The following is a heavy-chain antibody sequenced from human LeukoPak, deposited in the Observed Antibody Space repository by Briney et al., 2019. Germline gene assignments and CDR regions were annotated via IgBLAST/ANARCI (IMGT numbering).Heavy chain of an antibody. Sequence: GGSLRLSCAASGFTFSNYAMSWVRQAPGKGLEWVSVISGNGGAIYYADSVKGRFTISRDNSKNTLYLQMNSLVAEDTAVYYCTRRPVAANPNWFDPWGQGTLVTVSS. V-gene: IGHV3-23*01. CDR1: GFTFSNYA. CDR3: TRRPVAANPNWFDP. CDR2: ISGNGGAI. J-gene: IGHJ5*02. D-gene: IGHD6-19*01.